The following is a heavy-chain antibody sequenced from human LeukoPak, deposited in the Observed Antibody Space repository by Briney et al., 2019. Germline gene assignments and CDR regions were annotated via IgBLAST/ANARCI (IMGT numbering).Heavy chain of an antibody. Sequence: HGESLKISCKGSGYSFTSYWIGWVRQMPGKGLEWMGIIYPGDSDTRYSPSFQGQVTISADTSISTAYLQWSSLKASDTAMYYCARQHRSIVGAPGYWGQGTLVTVSS. V-gene: IGHV5-51*01. J-gene: IGHJ4*02. CDR1: GYSFTSYW. CDR3: ARQHRSIVGAPGY. CDR2: IYPGDSDT. D-gene: IGHD1-26*01.